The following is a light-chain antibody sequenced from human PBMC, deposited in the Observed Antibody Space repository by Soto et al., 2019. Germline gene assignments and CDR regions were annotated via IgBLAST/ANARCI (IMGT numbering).Light chain of an antibody. CDR2: DDS. V-gene: IGLV3-21*02. J-gene: IGLJ3*02. CDR3: QVWHSDYRV. Sequence: SYELAQPPSVSVAPGQTARITCGGNNIGNKNVHWYRQRPGQAPVLVVYDDSDRPSGIPERFSGSNSGNTATLTISRVEVGDEADYYCQVWHSDYRVFGGRTKVTVL. CDR1: NIGNKN.